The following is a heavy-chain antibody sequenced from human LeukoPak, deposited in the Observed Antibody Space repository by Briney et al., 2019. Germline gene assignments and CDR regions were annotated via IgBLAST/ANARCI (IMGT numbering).Heavy chain of an antibody. CDR3: AKEAHYYDFWSGSANWFDP. Sequence: GGSLRLSCAASGFTFSSYAMSWVRQAPGKGLEWVSAISGSGGSTYYADSVKGRFTISRDNSKNTLYLQMNSLRAEDTAVYYCAKEAHYYDFWSGSANWFDPWGQGTLVTVSS. CDR1: GFTFSSYA. CDR2: ISGSGGST. J-gene: IGHJ5*02. D-gene: IGHD3-3*01. V-gene: IGHV3-23*01.